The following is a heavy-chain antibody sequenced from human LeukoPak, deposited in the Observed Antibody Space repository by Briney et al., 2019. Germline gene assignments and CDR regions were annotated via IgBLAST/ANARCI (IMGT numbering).Heavy chain of an antibody. CDR3: ARADYYDSSGYYLRPYYFDY. Sequence: RASVKVSCKASGYTFTSYGISWVRQAPGQGLEWMGWISAYNGNTNYAQKLQGRVTMTTDTSTSTAYMELRSLRSDDTAVYYCARADYYDSSGYYLRPYYFDYWGQGTLVTVSS. CDR1: GYTFTSYG. J-gene: IGHJ4*02. D-gene: IGHD3-22*01. V-gene: IGHV1-18*01. CDR2: ISAYNGNT.